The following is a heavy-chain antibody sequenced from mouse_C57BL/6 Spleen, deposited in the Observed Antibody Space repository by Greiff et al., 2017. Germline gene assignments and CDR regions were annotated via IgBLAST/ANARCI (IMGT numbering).Heavy chain of an antibody. CDR1: GYTFTSYW. V-gene: IGHV1-55*01. CDR2: IYPGSGST. J-gene: IGHJ4*01. CDR3: ARRAAQATDARDY. Sequence: QVQLQQPGAELVKPGASVKMSCKASGYTFTSYWITWVKQRPGQGLEWIGDIYPGSGSTNYNEKFKSKATLTVDTSSSTAYMQLSSLTSEDSAVYYCARRAAQATDARDYWGQGTSVTVSS. D-gene: IGHD3-2*02.